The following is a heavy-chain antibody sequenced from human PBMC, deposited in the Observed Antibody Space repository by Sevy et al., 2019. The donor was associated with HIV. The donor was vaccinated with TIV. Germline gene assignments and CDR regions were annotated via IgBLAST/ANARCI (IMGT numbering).Heavy chain of an antibody. CDR3: ARLQSCGGDCYYFDS. V-gene: IGHV3-30-3*01. J-gene: IGHJ4*02. Sequence: GGSLRLSCAASGFTFRRYDMHWVRQAPGRGLEWVAVVASHGNYKSFADFVRGRFTISRDNARNSLDLQMTSLRTEDTAVYYCARLQSCGGDCYYFDSWGQGALVTFSS. D-gene: IGHD2-21*02. CDR2: VASHGNYK. CDR1: GFTFRRYD.